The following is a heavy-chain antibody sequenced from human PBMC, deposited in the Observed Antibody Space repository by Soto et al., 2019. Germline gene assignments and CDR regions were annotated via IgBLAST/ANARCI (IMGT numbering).Heavy chain of an antibody. V-gene: IGHV3-23*01. D-gene: IGHD3-10*01. CDR1: GFTFISYA. CDR3: ARGGYGSGSYYNEV. Sequence: GGSLRLSCAASGFTFISYAMSWVRQAPGKGLEWVSAISGSGGSTYYADSVKGRFTISRDNSKNTLYLQTNSLGAEDTAVYYCARGGYGSGSYYNEVWGQGTLVTVSS. CDR2: ISGSGGST. J-gene: IGHJ4*02.